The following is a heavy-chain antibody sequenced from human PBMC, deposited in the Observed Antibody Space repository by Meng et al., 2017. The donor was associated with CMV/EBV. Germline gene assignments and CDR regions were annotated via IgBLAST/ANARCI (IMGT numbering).Heavy chain of an antibody. CDR1: GFTFSSYG. D-gene: IGHD3-3*01. CDR2: IWYDGSNK. Sequence: GESLKISCAASGFTFSSYGMHWVRQAPGKGLEWVAVIWYDGSNKYYADSVKGRFTISRDNSKNTLYLQMNSLRAEDTAVHYCAKDALGYDFWSGYYTGYYYYGMDVWGQGTTVTVSS. V-gene: IGHV3-33*06. CDR3: AKDALGYDFWSGYYTGYYYYGMDV. J-gene: IGHJ6*02.